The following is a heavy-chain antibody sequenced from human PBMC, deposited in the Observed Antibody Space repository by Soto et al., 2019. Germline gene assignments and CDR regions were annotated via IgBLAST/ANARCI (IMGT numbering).Heavy chain of an antibody. CDR2: IYNSVTT. V-gene: IGHV4-31*03. CDR1: GGSISTGGYY. CDR3: ARDPAP. Sequence: QVQLQESGPGLVKPSQTLSLTCTVSGGSISTGGYYWSWIRQHPGKGLEWIGYIYNSVTTYDNPSLKSRVTISVDTSKNQSSLKLSSVTVADQAVYYCARDPAPWGQGAMVTVSS. J-gene: IGHJ5*02.